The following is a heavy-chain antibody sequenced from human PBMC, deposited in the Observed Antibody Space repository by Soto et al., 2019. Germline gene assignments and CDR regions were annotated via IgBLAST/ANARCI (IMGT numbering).Heavy chain of an antibody. D-gene: IGHD2-2*01. V-gene: IGHV3-15*07. CDR2: IKSKTDGGTT. J-gene: IGHJ4*02. CDR3: TTDLGGDCSSPSCYDFGY. CDR1: GFTFSNAW. Sequence: PGGSLRLSCAASGFTFSNAWMNWVRQAPGKGLEWVGRIKSKTDGGTTDYAAPVKGRFTISRDDSKNTLYLQMNSLKTEDTAVYYCTTDLGGDCSSPSCYDFGYSGQGTLVTVSS.